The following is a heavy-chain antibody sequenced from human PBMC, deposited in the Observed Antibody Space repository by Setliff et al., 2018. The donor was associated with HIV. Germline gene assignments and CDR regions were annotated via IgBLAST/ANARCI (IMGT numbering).Heavy chain of an antibody. CDR1: GGSFSGYY. V-gene: IGHV4-34*01. Sequence: SETLSLTCAVYGGSFSGYYWSWIRQSPDKGLEWIGEINHSGSTNYNPSLKSRVTMSVDTSKNQFSLKLSSVTAADTAVYYCARGKISPRWVVLIDYWGQGTLVTVSS. D-gene: IGHD3-22*01. CDR2: INHSGST. J-gene: IGHJ4*02. CDR3: ARGKISPRWVVLIDY.